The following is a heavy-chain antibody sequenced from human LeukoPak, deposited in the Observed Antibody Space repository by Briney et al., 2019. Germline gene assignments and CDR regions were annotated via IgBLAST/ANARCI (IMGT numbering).Heavy chain of an antibody. CDR1: GFTFSYYW. D-gene: IGHD6-19*01. CDR3: AKDLAAGGGYSSGWYYFGD. CDR2: INNDGSST. Sequence: GGSLRLSCAASGFTFSYYWMHWVRQAPGKGLVWVSRINNDGSSTNYADSVKGRFTISRDNSKNTLYLQMNSLRAEDTAVYYCAKDLAAGGGYSSGWYYFGDWGQGTLVTVSS. V-gene: IGHV3-74*01. J-gene: IGHJ4*02.